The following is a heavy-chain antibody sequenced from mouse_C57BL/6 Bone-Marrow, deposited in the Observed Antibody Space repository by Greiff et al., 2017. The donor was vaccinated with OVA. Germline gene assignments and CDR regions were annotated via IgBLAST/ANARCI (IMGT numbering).Heavy chain of an antibody. CDR3: ARDGYYVDY. CDR2: IDPEDGET. D-gene: IGHD2-3*01. J-gene: IGHJ2*01. Sequence: EVKLVESGAELVKPGASVKLSCTASGFNIKDYYMHWVKQRTEQGLEWIGRIDPEDGETKYDPKFQGKATITADTSSNTAYLQLSSLTSEDTAVYYCARDGYYVDYWGQGPTLTVSS. CDR1: GFNIKDYY. V-gene: IGHV14-2*01.